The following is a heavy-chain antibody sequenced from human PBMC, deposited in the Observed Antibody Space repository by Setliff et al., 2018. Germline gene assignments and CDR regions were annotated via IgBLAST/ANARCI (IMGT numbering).Heavy chain of an antibody. J-gene: IGHJ6*02. D-gene: IGHD5-12*01. Sequence: LRLSCAASGFTFSSYAMHWVRQAPGKGLEWVAVISYDGSNKYYADSVKGRFTISRDNSKNTLYLQMNSLRAEDTAVYYCARGRLGYGWLRFQSAGGMDVWGQGTTVTVSS. V-gene: IGHV3-30-3*01. CDR2: ISYDGSNK. CDR3: ARGRLGYGWLRFQSAGGMDV. CDR1: GFTFSSYA.